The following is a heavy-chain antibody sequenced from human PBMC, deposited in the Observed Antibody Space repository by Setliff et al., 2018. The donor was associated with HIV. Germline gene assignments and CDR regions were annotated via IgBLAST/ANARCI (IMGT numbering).Heavy chain of an antibody. D-gene: IGHD3-10*01. CDR2: VNPNSGDA. CDR3: ARNFGLSPSGKYYYYYGMDI. CDR1: GHTFTGHY. J-gene: IGHJ6*02. V-gene: IGHV1-2*02. Sequence: ASVKVSCKASGHTFTGHYLHWVRQAPGQGLEWLGWVNPNSGDAIYAQNFRGRVTMTRDTSINAAYMELRGLRSDDTAVYYCARNFGLSPSGKYYYYYGMDIWGQGTTVTVSS.